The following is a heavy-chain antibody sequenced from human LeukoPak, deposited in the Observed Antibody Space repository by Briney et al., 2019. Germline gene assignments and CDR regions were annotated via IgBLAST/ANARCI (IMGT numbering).Heavy chain of an antibody. J-gene: IGHJ4*02. D-gene: IGHD3-16*02. CDR2: IYYSGST. CDR1: GGSTSSYSYY. CDR3: ARHSYDYVWGSYRSNYFDY. V-gene: IGHV4-39*01. Sequence: SETLSLTCTVSGGSTSSYSYYWGWVRQPPGKGLEWIGSIYYSGSTYYNPSLKSRVTISVDTSKNQFSLKLSSVTAADTAAYYCARHSYDYVWGSYRSNYFDYWGQGTLVTVSS.